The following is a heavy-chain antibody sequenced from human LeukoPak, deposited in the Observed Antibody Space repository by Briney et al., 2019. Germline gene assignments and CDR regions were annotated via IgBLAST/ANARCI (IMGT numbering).Heavy chain of an antibody. J-gene: IGHJ4*02. V-gene: IGHV3-48*01. CDR1: GFTFSSYS. CDR2: VSSSGTTT. Sequence: GGSLRLSCAASGFTFSSYSMNWVRQAPGKGLEWLSYVSSSGTTTYYADSVRGRFTISRDNAKNSLYLQMNSLRAEDTAAYYCARGLTYYYGSSAPYWGQGTLVTVSS. CDR3: ARGLTYYYGSSAPY. D-gene: IGHD3-22*01.